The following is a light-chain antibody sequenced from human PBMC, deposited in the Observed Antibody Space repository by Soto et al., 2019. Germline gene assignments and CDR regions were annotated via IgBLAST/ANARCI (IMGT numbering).Light chain of an antibody. CDR1: QSISSW. Sequence: DIQMTQSPSTLSASVGDRVTITCRASQSISSWLAWYQQKPGKAPKLLIYKASSLESGVPSRFSGSGSGTEFTLTISSLQPDDFATYYCQQYNSYSIFTFGFGTKVDIK. CDR3: QQYNSYSIFT. V-gene: IGKV1-5*03. J-gene: IGKJ3*01. CDR2: KAS.